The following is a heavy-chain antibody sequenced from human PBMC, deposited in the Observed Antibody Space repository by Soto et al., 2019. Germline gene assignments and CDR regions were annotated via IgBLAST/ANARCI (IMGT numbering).Heavy chain of an antibody. CDR1: GFTFSTYV. J-gene: IGHJ4*02. D-gene: IGHD3-3*01. CDR2: ISYDAKHK. Sequence: GGSLRLSCAASGFTFSTYVMHWVRQSPGKGLEWVAVISYDAKHKYYADSLKGRFTISRDNSKNTLYLQMNSLRAEDTAVYYCAKGAVQDLWSGYYTLFDYWGQGTLVTVSS. CDR3: AKGAVQDLWSGYYTLFDY. V-gene: IGHV3-30*18.